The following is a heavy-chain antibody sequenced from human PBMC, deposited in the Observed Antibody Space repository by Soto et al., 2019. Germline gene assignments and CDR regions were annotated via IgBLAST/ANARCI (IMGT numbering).Heavy chain of an antibody. D-gene: IGHD2-8*01. CDR1: GGTFTSYA. Sequence: QVQLVQSGAEVKKPGSSVKVSCKAYGGTFTSYALSWVRQAPGQGLEWMGGIITISGRTNYAERFRGRVSITADESTTTAYMERASRRSDDTAVYYCALGTSGGAVLFDPWGQGSLVTVSS. CDR2: IITISGRT. V-gene: IGHV1-69*12. J-gene: IGHJ5*02. CDR3: ALGTSGGAVLFDP.